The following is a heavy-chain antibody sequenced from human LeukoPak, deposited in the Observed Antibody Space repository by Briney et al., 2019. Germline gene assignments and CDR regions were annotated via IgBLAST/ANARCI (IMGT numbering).Heavy chain of an antibody. CDR2: IYYSGRT. CDR1: GDSLRNQC. V-gene: IGHV4-59*11. Sequence: SETLSLTCGVSGDSLRNQCWGWIRQPPGKGLEWIGYIYYSGRTNYSPSLKSRVTMSVDTSKNQFSLRLSSVTAADTAVYYCARGGDYYYCMDVWGKGTTVTVSS. CDR3: ARGGDYYYCMDV. J-gene: IGHJ6*03.